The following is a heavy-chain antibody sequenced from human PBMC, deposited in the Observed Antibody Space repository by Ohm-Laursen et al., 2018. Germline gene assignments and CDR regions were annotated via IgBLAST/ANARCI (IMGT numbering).Heavy chain of an antibody. CDR1: GFSFSNYA. Sequence: SLRLSCTASGFSFSNYAMHWVRQVPGKGPEWVAIISYAGTRKEYADSVKGRFTISRDNSKNTLYLQMNSLRAEDTAVYYCATRTIFGVVAYGYWGQGTLVTVSS. D-gene: IGHD3-3*01. V-gene: IGHV3-30*03. CDR3: ATRTIFGVVAYGY. J-gene: IGHJ4*02. CDR2: ISYAGTRK.